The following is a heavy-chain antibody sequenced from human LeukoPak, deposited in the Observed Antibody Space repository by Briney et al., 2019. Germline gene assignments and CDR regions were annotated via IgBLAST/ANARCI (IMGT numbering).Heavy chain of an antibody. D-gene: IGHD3-10*01. CDR3: ARDPRVRGVINRPRNNYMDV. CDR1: RLTLSSYE. Sequence: GGSLRLSCAPSRLTLSSYEMTWVPQSPGKGLEWVSYISSSGSTIYYADSVKGRFTISRENAKNSLYLQMNGLRADDTDVYYCARDPRVRGVINRPRNNYMDVWGKGTAVTVSS. V-gene: IGHV3-48*03. J-gene: IGHJ6*03. CDR2: ISSSGSTI.